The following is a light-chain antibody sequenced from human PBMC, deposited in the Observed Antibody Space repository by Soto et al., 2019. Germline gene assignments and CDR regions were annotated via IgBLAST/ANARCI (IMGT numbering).Light chain of an antibody. V-gene: IGKV3D-20*02. J-gene: IGKJ4*01. Sequence: ALTQSPGTLSSSPGERATLSCRASQSVSSNYLAWYQQKPGQAPRLLIYGASSRATGIPDRFSGSGSGTDFTLTISSLEPEDFAVYYCQQRSNWPPLTFGGGTKVDIK. CDR3: QQRSNWPPLT. CDR1: QSVSSNY. CDR2: GAS.